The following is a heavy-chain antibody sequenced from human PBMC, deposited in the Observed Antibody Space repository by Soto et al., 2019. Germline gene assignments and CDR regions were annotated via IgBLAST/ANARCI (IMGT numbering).Heavy chain of an antibody. Sequence: SVKVSCKASGGTFSSYAISWVRQAPGQGLEWMGGIIPIFGTANYAQKFQGRVTITADESTSTAYMELSSLRSEDTAVYYCARGDSSGYYTGGPYYYYYGMDVWGQGTTVTSP. CDR1: GGTFSSYA. J-gene: IGHJ6*02. CDR3: ARGDSSGYYTGGPYYYYYGMDV. CDR2: IIPIFGTA. V-gene: IGHV1-69*13. D-gene: IGHD3-22*01.